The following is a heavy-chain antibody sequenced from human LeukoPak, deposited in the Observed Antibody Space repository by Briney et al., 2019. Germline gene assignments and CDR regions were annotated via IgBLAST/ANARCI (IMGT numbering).Heavy chain of an antibody. CDR1: GYTFTSYG. CDR3: ARDRWLLDPSDVFDI. CDR2: ISAYNGNT. V-gene: IGHV1-18*01. D-gene: IGHD3-3*01. J-gene: IGHJ3*02. Sequence: ASVNVSCKASGYTFTSYGISWVRQAPGQGLEWMGWISAYNGNTNYAQKLQGRVTMTTDTSTSTAYMELRSLRSDDTAVYYCARDRWLLDPSDVFDIWGQGTMVTVSS.